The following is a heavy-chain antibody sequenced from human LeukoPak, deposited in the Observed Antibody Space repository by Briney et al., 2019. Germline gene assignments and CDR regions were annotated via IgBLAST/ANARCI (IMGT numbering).Heavy chain of an antibody. CDR1: GFTFSSYA. Sequence: GGSLRLSCAASGFTFSSYAMSWVRQAPGKGLEWVSAISGSGGSTYYADSVKGRFTISRDDSKNTLYLQMNSLRAEDTAVYYCAKGSLLWFGELLSQIDYWGQVTLVTVSS. V-gene: IGHV3-23*01. J-gene: IGHJ4*02. D-gene: IGHD3-10*01. CDR3: AKGSLLWFGELLSQIDY. CDR2: ISGSGGST.